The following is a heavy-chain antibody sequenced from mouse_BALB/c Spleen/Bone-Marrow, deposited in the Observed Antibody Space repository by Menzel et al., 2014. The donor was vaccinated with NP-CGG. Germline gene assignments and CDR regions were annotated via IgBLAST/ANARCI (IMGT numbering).Heavy chain of an antibody. V-gene: IGHV14-1*02. D-gene: IGHD3-1*01. CDR1: GFNIKDYY. Sequence: VHVKQSGAELVRPGALVKLSCKASGFNIKDYYIHWVNPRPEQGLEWIGWITPENGNTIYDPKFQGKARITADTSSNTAYFQLSSLTSEDTAVYYCARGSSGPFVYWGQGTLVTVSA. J-gene: IGHJ3*01. CDR3: ARGSSGPFVY. CDR2: ITPENGNT.